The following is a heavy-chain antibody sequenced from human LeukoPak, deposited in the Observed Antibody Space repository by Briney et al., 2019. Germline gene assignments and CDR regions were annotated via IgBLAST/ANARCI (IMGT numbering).Heavy chain of an antibody. CDR2: IIPILGIA. D-gene: IGHD5-18*01. CDR3: ARLPAGDTAMVPYYYYGMGV. Sequence: ASVKVSCKASGGTFSSYTISWVRQAPGQGLEWMGRIIPILGIANYAQKFQGRVTITADKSTSTAYMELSSLRSEDTAVYYCARLPAGDTAMVPYYYYGMGVWGQGTTVTVSS. CDR1: GGTFSSYT. V-gene: IGHV1-69*02. J-gene: IGHJ6*02.